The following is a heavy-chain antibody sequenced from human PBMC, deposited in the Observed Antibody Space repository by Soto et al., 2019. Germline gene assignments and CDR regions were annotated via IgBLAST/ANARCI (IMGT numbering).Heavy chain of an antibody. J-gene: IGHJ4*02. CDR3: AKSYGIRGYFDY. Sequence: GGSLRLSCAASGFTFSRYAMSWVRQAPGKGLEWVSAISGSGGSTYYADSVKGRFTISRDNSKNTLYLQMNSLRAEDTAVYYCAKSYGIRGYFDYWGQGTLVTVSS. D-gene: IGHD3-10*01. CDR1: GFTFSRYA. CDR2: ISGSGGST. V-gene: IGHV3-23*01.